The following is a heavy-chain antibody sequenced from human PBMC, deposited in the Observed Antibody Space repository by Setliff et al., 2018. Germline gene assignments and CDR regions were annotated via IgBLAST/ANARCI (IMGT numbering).Heavy chain of an antibody. D-gene: IGHD2-2*01. CDR2: ISGYTGNT. CDR3: SRLVRYCTRTSCQRTPGAEY. J-gene: IGHJ4*02. V-gene: IGHV1-18*01. Sequence: GASVKVSCKASGYTFTDYGITWVRQAPGQGLEWMGWISGYTGNTNYAHKLQGRVTLTTDTSTGTAYMELRSLRSDDTAVYYCSRLVRYCTRTSCQRTPGAEYWGQGTLVTVSS. CDR1: GYTFTDYG.